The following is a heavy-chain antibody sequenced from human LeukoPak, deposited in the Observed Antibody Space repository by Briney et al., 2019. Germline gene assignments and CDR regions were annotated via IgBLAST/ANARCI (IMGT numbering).Heavy chain of an antibody. J-gene: IGHJ4*02. V-gene: IGHV4-31*03. D-gene: IGHD5-12*01. CDR1: GGSISCGGYY. CDR2: IYYSGST. CDR3: ARYYSGYDYFDY. Sequence: SETLSLTCTVSGGSISCGGYYWSWIRQHPGKGLEWIGYIYYSGSTYYNPSLKSRVTISVDTSKNQFSLKLSSVTAADTAVYYCARYYSGYDYFDYWGQGTLVTVSS.